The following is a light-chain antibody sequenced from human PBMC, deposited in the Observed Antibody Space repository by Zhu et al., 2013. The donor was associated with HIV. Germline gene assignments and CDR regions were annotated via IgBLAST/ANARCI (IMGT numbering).Light chain of an antibody. CDR1: KLGDKY. CDR2: QDS. Sequence: SYELTQPPSVSVSPGQTASITCSGDKLGDKYACWYQQKPGQSPVLVIYQDSKRPSGIPERFSGSNSGNTATLTVNRVEAGDEADYYCQVWDAMSDHPWVFGGGTKLTVL. J-gene: IGLJ3*02. V-gene: IGLV3-1*01. CDR3: QVWDAMSDHPWV.